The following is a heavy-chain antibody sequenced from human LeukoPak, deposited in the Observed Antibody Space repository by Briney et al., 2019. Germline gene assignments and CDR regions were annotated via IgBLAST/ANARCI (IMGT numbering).Heavy chain of an antibody. CDR2: ITSSSTYI. V-gene: IGHV3-21*01. J-gene: IGHJ6*03. Sequence: GGSLRLSCAAPVVTFSSYSTSWVRQAPGKGLEWVSSITSSSTYIHYADSVKGRFTISRDNAKNSLYLQMNSLRAEDTAVYYCARTTSGATFSDYYYYHMDVWGKGTTVTVSS. CDR1: VVTFSSYS. CDR3: ARTTSGATFSDYYYYHMDV. D-gene: IGHD1-26*01.